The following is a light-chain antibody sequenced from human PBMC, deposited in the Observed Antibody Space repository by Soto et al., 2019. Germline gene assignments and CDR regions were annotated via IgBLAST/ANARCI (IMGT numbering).Light chain of an antibody. J-gene: IGLJ3*02. V-gene: IGLV7-43*01. Sequence: QTVVTQEPSLTVSPGGTVTLTCASSTGAVTSGYYPNWFQQKPGQAPRLQIYSTSNKHSCTPARFSGSLLGGKAALTLSGVQPEDEAEYYCLLYYGDTQSATWVFGGGTKLTVL. CDR1: TGAVTSGYY. CDR2: STS. CDR3: LLYYGDTQSATWV.